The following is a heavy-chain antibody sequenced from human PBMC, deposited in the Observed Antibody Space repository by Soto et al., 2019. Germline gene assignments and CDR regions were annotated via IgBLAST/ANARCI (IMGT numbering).Heavy chain of an antibody. J-gene: IGHJ6*02. D-gene: IGHD6-19*01. CDR1: GYSIISGYY. CDR3: ARDCPFYSSGPHGMDV. CDR2: IYHSGST. V-gene: IGHV4-38-2*02. Sequence: PSETLSLTCAVSGYSIISGYYWGWIRQPPGKGLEWIGSIYHSGSTYYNPSLKSRVTISVDTSKNQFSLKLSSVTAADTAVYYCARDCPFYSSGPHGMDVWGQGTTVTVSS.